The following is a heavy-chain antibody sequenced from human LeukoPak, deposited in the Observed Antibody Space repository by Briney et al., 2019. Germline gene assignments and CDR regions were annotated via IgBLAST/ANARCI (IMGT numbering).Heavy chain of an antibody. CDR3: ARAGYSYGFDY. V-gene: IGHV1-2*02. CDR1: GYTFTSYY. J-gene: IGHJ4*02. D-gene: IGHD5-18*01. CDR2: INPNSGGT. Sequence: GASVKVSCKASGYTFTSYYMHWVRQAPGQGLEWMGWINPNSGGTNYAQKFQGRVTMTRDTSISTAYMELSRVGSDDTAVYYCARAGYSYGFDYWGQGTLVTVSS.